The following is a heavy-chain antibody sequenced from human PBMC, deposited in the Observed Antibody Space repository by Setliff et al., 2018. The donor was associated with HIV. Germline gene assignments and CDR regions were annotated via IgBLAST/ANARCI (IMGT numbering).Heavy chain of an antibody. D-gene: IGHD4-17*01. CDR1: GDIFSTYG. V-gene: IGHV1-18*01. Sequence: GASVKVSCKASGDIFSTYGISWVRQAPGQGLEWMGWISASNGNTHYAQKVQGRVTLTTDTSTNTAYMELRSLRSDDAAVYYCAKTTPQPHYYYYVDVWGKGTTVTVSS. CDR3: AKTTPQPHYYYYVDV. CDR2: ISASNGNT. J-gene: IGHJ6*03.